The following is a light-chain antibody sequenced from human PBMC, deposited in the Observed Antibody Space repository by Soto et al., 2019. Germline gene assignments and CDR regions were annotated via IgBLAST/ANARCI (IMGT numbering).Light chain of an antibody. V-gene: IGKV1-5*03. CDR3: QHYNSYSEA. Sequence: DIQMTQSPSTLSASVGDRVTITCRASQSISSWLAWYQQKPGKAPKLLIYKASSLESGVPSRFSGSGSGKEFTLTISSLQPDDFATYYCQHYNSYSEAFGQGTKVDIK. CDR1: QSISSW. CDR2: KAS. J-gene: IGKJ1*01.